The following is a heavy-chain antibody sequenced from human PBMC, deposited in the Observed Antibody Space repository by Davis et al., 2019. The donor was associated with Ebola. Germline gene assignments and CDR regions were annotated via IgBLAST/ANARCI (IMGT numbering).Heavy chain of an antibody. Sequence: ASVKVSCKASGYTFTSYGISWVRQAPGQGLEWMGWISAYNGNTNYAQKLQGRVTMTTDTSTSTAYMELRSLRSDDTAVYYCARRITCGGDCYSYYFDYWGQGTLVTVSS. CDR2: ISAYNGNT. CDR3: ARRITCGGDCYSYYFDY. CDR1: GYTFTSYG. J-gene: IGHJ4*02. V-gene: IGHV1-18*01. D-gene: IGHD2-21*02.